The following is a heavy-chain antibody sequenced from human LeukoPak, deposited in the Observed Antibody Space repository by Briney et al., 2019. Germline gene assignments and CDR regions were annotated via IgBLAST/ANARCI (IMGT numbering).Heavy chain of an antibody. Sequence: SETLSLTCAVYGGSFSGYYWSWIRQPPGKGLEWIGEINHSGSTNYNPSLKSRVTISVDKSMNQFSLRLTSVTAADTAVYFCARGGGSHYEIDYWGQGTLVTVSS. V-gene: IGHV4-34*01. CDR3: ARGGGSHYEIDY. CDR1: GGSFSGYY. J-gene: IGHJ4*02. CDR2: INHSGST. D-gene: IGHD3-10*01.